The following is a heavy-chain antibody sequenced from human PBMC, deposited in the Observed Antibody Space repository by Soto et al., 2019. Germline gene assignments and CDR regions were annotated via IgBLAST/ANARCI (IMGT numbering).Heavy chain of an antibody. V-gene: IGHV4-59*08. CDR2: VHQSWGS. Sequence: QVQLQESGPGLVKPSETLSLSCTVSGGSFTSYYWGWIRQPPGKEMEWIGYVHQSWGSAYNPSLQSRVAISLDTSKSQFSLKLTSVTATDTALYYCARQGFGPLHGLVDVWGQGTTVIVSS. D-gene: IGHD3-10*01. CDR1: GGSFTSYY. J-gene: IGHJ6*02. CDR3: ARQGFGPLHGLVDV.